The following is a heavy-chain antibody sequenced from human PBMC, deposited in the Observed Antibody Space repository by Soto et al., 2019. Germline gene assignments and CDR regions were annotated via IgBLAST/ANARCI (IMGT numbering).Heavy chain of an antibody. CDR2: ISYDGSYT. CDR1: GFAFSTSA. V-gene: IGHV3-30*18. D-gene: IGHD4-4*01. J-gene: IGHJ4*02. Sequence: QVQLVESGGGVVQPGRSPRLSCAASGFAFSTSAMHWVRQAPGKGLEWVAVISYDGSYTYYADSVKGRFTISRDNSKNTLYLQMNSLRAEDTAVYFCAKDDYSNLFDYWGQGTLVTVSS. CDR3: AKDDYSNLFDY.